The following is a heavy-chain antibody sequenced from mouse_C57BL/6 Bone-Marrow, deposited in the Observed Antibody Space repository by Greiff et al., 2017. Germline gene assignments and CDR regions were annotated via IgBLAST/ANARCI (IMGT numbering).Heavy chain of an antibody. J-gene: IGHJ4*01. CDR3: ARWDDYYYYAMDY. Sequence: QVQLKQPGPGLVQPSQSLSITCTVSGFSLTSYGVHWVRQSPGKGLEWLGVIWSGGSTDYNAAFISRLSICKDNSNTQVFFKMNRLHADDKSIYDCARWDDYYYYAMDYWGQGTSVTVSS. CDR1: GFSLTSYG. CDR2: IWSGGST. V-gene: IGHV2-2*01. D-gene: IGHD2-4*01.